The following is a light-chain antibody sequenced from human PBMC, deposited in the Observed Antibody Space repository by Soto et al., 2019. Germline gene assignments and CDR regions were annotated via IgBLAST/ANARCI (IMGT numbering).Light chain of an antibody. CDR1: SSNIGSHL. J-gene: IGLJ3*02. CDR2: TNN. Sequence: QSVLTQPPSVSGTPGQRVTISCSGSSSNIGSHLVNWYQQVPGTAPRLLIYTNNQRPSGVPDRFSDSKSDTSASLAISGLQSEDKADYYCAAWDGSLQSWVFGGGTKLTVL. CDR3: AAWDGSLQSWV. V-gene: IGLV1-44*01.